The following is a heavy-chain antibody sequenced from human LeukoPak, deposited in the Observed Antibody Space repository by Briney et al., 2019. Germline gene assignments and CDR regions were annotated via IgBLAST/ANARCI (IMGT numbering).Heavy chain of an antibody. V-gene: IGHV3-64*01. CDR2: ISSNGGST. J-gene: IGHJ5*02. D-gene: IGHD3-3*01. Sequence: GGSLRLSCAASGFTFSSYAMHWVRQAPGKGLEYVSAISSNGGSTYYANSVKGRFTISRDNSKNTLYLQMGSLRAEDMAVYYCARSSGSLLYYDFWSAHPGWFDPWGQGTLVTVSS. CDR3: ARSSGSLLYYDFWSAHPGWFDP. CDR1: GFTFSSYA.